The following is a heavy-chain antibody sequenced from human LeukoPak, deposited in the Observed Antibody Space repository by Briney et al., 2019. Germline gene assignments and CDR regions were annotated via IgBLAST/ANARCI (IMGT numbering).Heavy chain of an antibody. V-gene: IGHV4-4*07. D-gene: IGHD2-8*01. CDR1: GGSVTTYY. CDR3: ARVSGYCPDGVCRFDF. J-gene: IGHJ4*02. Sequence: SETLSLTCTVSGGSVTTYYWSWIRQPAGKGLEWIGRIYTSGSTNYNPSLKSRVTISGDTSKNQFSLNLISVTAADTAVYYCARVSGYCPDGVCRFDFWGQGTLVTVSS. CDR2: IYTSGST.